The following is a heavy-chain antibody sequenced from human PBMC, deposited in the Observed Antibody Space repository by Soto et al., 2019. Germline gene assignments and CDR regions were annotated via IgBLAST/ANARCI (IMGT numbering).Heavy chain of an antibody. CDR3: ARDPSPYCGGDCYSALFDY. J-gene: IGHJ4*02. Sequence: EVQLVESGGDLIQPGGSLRLSCAASGFTFSSYEMNWVRQAPGKGLEWVSYISSSGSSIYYADSVKGRFTISRDNAKNSLYLQMNSLRAEDTAIYYCARDPSPYCGGDCYSALFDYWGQGTLVTVSS. CDR1: GFTFSSYE. CDR2: ISSSGSSI. V-gene: IGHV3-48*03. D-gene: IGHD2-21*02.